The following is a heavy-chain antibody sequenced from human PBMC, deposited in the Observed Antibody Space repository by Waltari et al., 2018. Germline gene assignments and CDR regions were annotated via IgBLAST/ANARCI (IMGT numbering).Heavy chain of an antibody. J-gene: IGHJ4*02. Sequence: QVQLQESGPGLVKPSETLSLTCTVSGGSIDSTYNYWGWIRQPPGKGLEWIGSHYYSGSTHYNPSLKSRVTISVDMSKNQFSLKLTSVTAADTAVYYCVQLPGYWGQGILVTVSS. CDR3: VQLPGY. CDR2: HYYSGST. CDR1: GGSIDSTYNY. D-gene: IGHD2-15*01. V-gene: IGHV4-39*01.